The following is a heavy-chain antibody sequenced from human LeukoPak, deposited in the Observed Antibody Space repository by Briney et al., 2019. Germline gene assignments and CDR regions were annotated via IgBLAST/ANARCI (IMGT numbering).Heavy chain of an antibody. Sequence: GGSLRLSCAASGFTFSSYAMHWVRQAPGKGLEWVAVISYDGSNKYYADSVKGRFTISRDNSKNTLYLQMNSLRAEDTAVYYCAREGASSSFGYWGQGTLVTVSS. V-gene: IGHV3-30*14. CDR1: GFTFSSYA. J-gene: IGHJ4*02. D-gene: IGHD6-13*01. CDR3: AREGASSSFGY. CDR2: ISYDGSNK.